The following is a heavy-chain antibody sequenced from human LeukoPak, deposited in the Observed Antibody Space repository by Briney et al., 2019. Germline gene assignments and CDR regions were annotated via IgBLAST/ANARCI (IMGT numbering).Heavy chain of an antibody. CDR2: ISSSSSYI. D-gene: IGHD5-18*01. CDR1: GFTFSSYS. CDR3: ARSLGAMATTEFDY. J-gene: IGHJ4*02. Sequence: PPGSLTLSCAASGFTFSSYSMNWVRQAPGKGLEWVSSISSSSSYIYYADSVKGRFTISRDNAKNSLYLQMNSLRAEDTAVYYCARSLGAMATTEFDYWGQDTRDTVSS. V-gene: IGHV3-21*01.